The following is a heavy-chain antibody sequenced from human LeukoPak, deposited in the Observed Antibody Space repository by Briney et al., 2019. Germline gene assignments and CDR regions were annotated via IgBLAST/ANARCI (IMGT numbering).Heavy chain of an antibody. V-gene: IGHV3-23*01. CDR3: AKVTFVRGMAKDI. CDR1: GFTFSSYG. Sequence: PGGSLRLSCAASGFTFSSYGMSWVRQAPGKGLEWVSAISGSGGSAYYADSVKGRFTIPRDNSKNTLYLQMNSLRAEDTAVYYCAKVTFVRGMAKDIWGQGTMVTVSS. J-gene: IGHJ3*02. D-gene: IGHD5-24*01. CDR2: ISGSGGSA.